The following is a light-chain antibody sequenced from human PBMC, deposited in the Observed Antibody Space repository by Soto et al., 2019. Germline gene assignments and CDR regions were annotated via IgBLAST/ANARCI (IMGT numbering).Light chain of an antibody. Sequence: EIVLTQSPATLSFSPGETATLSCRASQSISRYLAWYQQKPGRAPRLLIYDASMRATGIPARFRGGGSETDFTLTISSLAPEDFAIYYCQQRGTWPRVTFGRGAKVDI. CDR3: QQRGTWPRVT. CDR2: DAS. J-gene: IGKJ4*01. V-gene: IGKV3-11*01. CDR1: QSISRY.